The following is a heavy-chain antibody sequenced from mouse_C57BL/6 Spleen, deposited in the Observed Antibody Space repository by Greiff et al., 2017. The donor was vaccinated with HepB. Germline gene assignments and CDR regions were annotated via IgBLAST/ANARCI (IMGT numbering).Heavy chain of an antibody. CDR3: ARADNYYGSSYEFAY. V-gene: IGHV1-54*01. CDR2: INPGSGGT. D-gene: IGHD1-1*01. Sequence: VQLQQSGAELVRPGTSVKVSCKASGYAFTNYLIEWVKQRPGQGLEWIGVINPGSGGTNYNEKFKGKATLTADKSSSTAYMQLSSLTSEDSAVYFCARADNYYGSSYEFAYWGQRTLVTVSA. J-gene: IGHJ3*01. CDR1: GYAFTNYL.